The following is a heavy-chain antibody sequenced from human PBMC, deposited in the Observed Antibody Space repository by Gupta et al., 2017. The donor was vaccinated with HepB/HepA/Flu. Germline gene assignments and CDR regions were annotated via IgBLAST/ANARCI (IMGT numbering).Heavy chain of an antibody. Sequence: QVHLVESGVGLVKPGGSLRPSCAASGFTFRDYYMPWIRQAPGKGLEWVSYISSGGYTIYYAESVEGRFTISRDNAKNSLYLEMNNLRAEDTGVYYCARCGSINSDYYYYMGVWGKGTTVTVS. D-gene: IGHD1-26*01. V-gene: IGHV3-11*04. J-gene: IGHJ6*03. CDR3: ARCGSINSDYYYYMGV. CDR2: ISSGGYTI. CDR1: GFTFRDYY.